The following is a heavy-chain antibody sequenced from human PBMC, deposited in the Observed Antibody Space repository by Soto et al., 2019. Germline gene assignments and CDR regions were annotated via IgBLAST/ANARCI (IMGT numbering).Heavy chain of an antibody. CDR3: AHTNSRHYYYYNGFDV. D-gene: IGHD2-8*01. CDR2: IYGDDDT. CDR1: GFSLTTNNVG. Sequence: QITLEESGPPLVSPTQTLTLTCTFSGFSLTTNNVGVGWIRQPPGKALEWLGFIYGDDDTRYSTPLKSRLTLTRDTSKNQVVLTMTNVDPVDTATYYCAHTNSRHYYYYNGFDVWGQGTTVTVS. J-gene: IGHJ6*02. V-gene: IGHV2-5*02.